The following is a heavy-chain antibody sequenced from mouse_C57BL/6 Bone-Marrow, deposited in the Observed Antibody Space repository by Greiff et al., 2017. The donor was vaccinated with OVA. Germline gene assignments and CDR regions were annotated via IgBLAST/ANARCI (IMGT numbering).Heavy chain of an antibody. V-gene: IGHV6-3*01. CDR2: IRLKSDNYAT. J-gene: IGHJ1*03. D-gene: IGHD1-1*01. CDR3: TIITTVVATDWYFDV. CDR1: GFTFSNYW. Sequence: EVKVVESGGGLVQPGGSMKLSCVASGFTFSNYWMNWVRQSPEKGLEWVAQIRLKSDNYATHYAESVKGRFTISRDDSKSSVYLQMNNLRAEDTGIYYCTIITTVVATDWYFDVWGTGTTVTVSS.